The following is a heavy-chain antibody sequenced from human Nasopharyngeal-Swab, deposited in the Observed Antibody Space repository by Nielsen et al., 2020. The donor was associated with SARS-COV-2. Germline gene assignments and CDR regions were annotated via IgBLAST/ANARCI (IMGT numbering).Heavy chain of an antibody. CDR3: ARVVGSYYGVDV. D-gene: IGHD3-10*01. J-gene: IGHJ6*02. CDR1: GFTFSSYA. Sequence: GESLKISCAASGFTFSSYAMHWVRQAPGKGLEWVAVISYDGSNKYYADSVKGRFTIPRDNSKNTLYLQMNSLRAEDTAVYYCARVVGSYYGVDVWGQGTTVTVSS. V-gene: IGHV3-30*04. CDR2: ISYDGSNK.